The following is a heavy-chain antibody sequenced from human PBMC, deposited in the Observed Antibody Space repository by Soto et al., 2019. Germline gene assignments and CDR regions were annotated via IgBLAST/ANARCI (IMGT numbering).Heavy chain of an antibody. CDR2: IYPSDSYT. V-gene: IGHV5-51*01. CDR3: ARHIQVYDILTGYYSTPMDY. CDR1: GYSFTSYW. Sequence: PGESLKISCKGSGYSFTSYWIGWVRQMPGKGLEWMGIIYPSDSYTNYSPSFQGHVTISADKSISTAYLQWSSLKASDTAMYYCARHIQVYDILTGYYSTPMDYWGQGTLVTVSS. D-gene: IGHD3-9*01. J-gene: IGHJ4*02.